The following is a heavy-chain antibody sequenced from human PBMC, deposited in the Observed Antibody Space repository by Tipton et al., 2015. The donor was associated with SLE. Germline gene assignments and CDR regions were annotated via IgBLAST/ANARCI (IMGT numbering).Heavy chain of an antibody. CDR3: AKDYSGSYYFDY. D-gene: IGHD1-26*01. J-gene: IGHJ4*02. CDR1: GFTFGNYA. Sequence: SLRLSCAASGFTFGNYAMSWVRQAPGKGLEWVSTISGSGGSTFYADSVKGRFTISRDNSKNTLYLQMNSLRAEDTAVYYCAKDYSGSYYFDYWGQGTLVTVSS. CDR2: ISGSGGST. V-gene: IGHV3-23*01.